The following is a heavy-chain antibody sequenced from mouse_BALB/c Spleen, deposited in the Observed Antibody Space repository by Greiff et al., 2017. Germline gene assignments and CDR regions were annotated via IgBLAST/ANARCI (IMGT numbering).Heavy chain of an antibody. J-gene: IGHJ2*01. V-gene: IGHV1S41*01. CDR1: GYTFTSYW. D-gene: IGHD4-1*01. CDR3: ATGSYYFDY. CDR2: IAPGSGST. Sequence: DLVKPGASVKLSCKASGYTFTSYWINWIKQRPGQGLEWIGRIAPGSGSTYYNEMFKGKATLTVDTSSSTAYIQLSSLSSDDSAVYFCATGSYYFDYWGQGTTLTVSS.